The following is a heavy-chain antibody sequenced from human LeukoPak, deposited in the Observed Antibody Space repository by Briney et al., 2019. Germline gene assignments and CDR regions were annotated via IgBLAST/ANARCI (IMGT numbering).Heavy chain of an antibody. Sequence: GRSLRLSCAASGFTFDDYAMHWVRQAPGKGLEWVSGISWNSGSIGYADSVKGRFTISRDNAKNSLYLQMNSLRAEDTALYYCAKDKASTTSGFDYWGQGTLVTVSS. V-gene: IGHV3-9*01. CDR3: AKDKASTTSGFDY. J-gene: IGHJ4*02. CDR1: GFTFDDYA. CDR2: ISWNSGSI. D-gene: IGHD1-1*01.